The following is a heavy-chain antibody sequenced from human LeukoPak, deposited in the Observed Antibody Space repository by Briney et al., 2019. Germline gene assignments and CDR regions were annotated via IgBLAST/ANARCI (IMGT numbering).Heavy chain of an antibody. CDR2: ISWNSDNI. CDR3: AKDIWGLAAPAYGMDV. V-gene: IGHV3-9*01. Sequence: PGGSLRLSCAASGFTFSTYSMNWLRLAPGKGLEWVSSISWNSDNIGYVDSVKGRFTISRDNAKNSLYLQMDSLRAEDTALYYCAKDIWGLAAPAYGMDVWGQGTTVTVSS. D-gene: IGHD3/OR15-3a*01. J-gene: IGHJ6*02. CDR1: GFTFSTYS.